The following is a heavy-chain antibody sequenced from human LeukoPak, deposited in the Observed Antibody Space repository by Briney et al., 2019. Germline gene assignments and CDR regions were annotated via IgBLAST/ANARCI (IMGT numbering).Heavy chain of an antibody. V-gene: IGHV4-31*03. CDR3: ARDSPYDYEAYGMDV. J-gene: IGHJ6*02. CDR1: GGSISSGGYY. CDR2: IYYSGST. Sequence: SETLSPTCTVSGGSISSGGYYWSWIRQHPGKGLEWIGYIYYSGSTYYNPSLKSRVTISVDTSKNQFSLKLSSVTAADTAVYYCARDSPYDYEAYGMDVWGQGTTVTVSS. D-gene: IGHD4-17*01.